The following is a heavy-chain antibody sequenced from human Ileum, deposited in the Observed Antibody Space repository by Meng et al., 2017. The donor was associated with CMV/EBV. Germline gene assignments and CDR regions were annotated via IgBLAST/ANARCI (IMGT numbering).Heavy chain of an antibody. D-gene: IGHD2/OR15-2a*01. J-gene: IGHJ4*02. CDR3: ARNPPFGGYYFDY. CDR2: IYYSGST. V-gene: IGHV4-59*01. CDR1: GGSISSYY. Sequence: GSLRLSCTVSGGSISSYYWSWIRQPPGKGLEWIGYIYYSGSTNYNPSLKSRVTISVHTSKNQFSLKLSSVTAADTAVYYCARNPPFGGYYFDYWGQGTLVTVSS.